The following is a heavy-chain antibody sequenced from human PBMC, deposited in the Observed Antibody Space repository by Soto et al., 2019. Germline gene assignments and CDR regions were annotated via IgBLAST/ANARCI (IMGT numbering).Heavy chain of an antibody. CDR1: GYTFINYY. V-gene: IGHV1-2*02. CDR2: VNPRSGDT. Sequence: QAQLVQSGAEVKKPGASVKVSCKASGYTFINYYIHWVRQAPGQGLEWMGWVNPRSGDTNYAQKFQGRVTMTRDTSISTAYMELSRLRSDDTVFYYCARQLAYCGGDCYTEPIEYWGQGTLVTVSS. CDR3: ARQLAYCGGDCYTEPIEY. J-gene: IGHJ4*02. D-gene: IGHD2-21*02.